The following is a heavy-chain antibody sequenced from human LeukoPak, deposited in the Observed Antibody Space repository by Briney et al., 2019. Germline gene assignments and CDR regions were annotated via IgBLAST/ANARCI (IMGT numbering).Heavy chain of an antibody. Sequence: GGSLRLSCAASGFTFSSYSMNWVRQAPGKGLEWVSSISSSSSYIYYADSVKGRFTISRDNAKNSLHLQMNSLRAEDTAVYYCARDKTYYDSSGYYSPRGSYFDYWGQGTLVTVSS. CDR1: GFTFSSYS. J-gene: IGHJ4*02. V-gene: IGHV3-21*01. CDR2: ISSSSSYI. CDR3: ARDKTYYDSSGYYSPRGSYFDY. D-gene: IGHD3-22*01.